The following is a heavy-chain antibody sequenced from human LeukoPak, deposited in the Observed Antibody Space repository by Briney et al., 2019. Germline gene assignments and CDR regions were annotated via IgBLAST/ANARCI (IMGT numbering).Heavy chain of an antibody. CDR3: ARETPVIYGDLAPFDY. CDR2: IYYTGRT. J-gene: IGHJ4*02. Sequence: SETLSLTCTVSGDSIASYHWSWIRQPPGKGLGWIGYIYYTGRTNYNPSLTSRVTISVDTSENQFSLKLSSVTAADTAVYYCARETPVIYGDLAPFDYWGQGTLVTVSS. V-gene: IGHV4-59*12. D-gene: IGHD4-17*01. CDR1: GDSIASYH.